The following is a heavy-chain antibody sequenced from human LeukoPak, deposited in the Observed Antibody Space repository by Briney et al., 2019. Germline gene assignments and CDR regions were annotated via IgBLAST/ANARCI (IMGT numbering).Heavy chain of an antibody. D-gene: IGHD4-17*01. CDR3: ARGADHDYGDLDAFDI. J-gene: IGHJ3*02. Sequence: SETLSLTCTVSGGSISSSSYYWGWIRQPPGKGLEWIGSIYYSGSTNYNPSLKSRVTISVDTSKNQFSLKLSSVTAADTAVYYCARGADHDYGDLDAFDIWGQGTMVTVSS. CDR2: IYYSGST. V-gene: IGHV4-39*07. CDR1: GGSISSSSYY.